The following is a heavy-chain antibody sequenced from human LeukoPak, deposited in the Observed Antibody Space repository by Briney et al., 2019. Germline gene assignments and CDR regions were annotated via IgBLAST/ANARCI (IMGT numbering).Heavy chain of an antibody. D-gene: IGHD3-10*01. J-gene: IGHJ6*01. V-gene: IGHV1-46*01. CDR1: GYTFTSYY. Sequence: GASVKVSCKASGYTFTSYYMHWVRQAPGQGLEWMGIINPSGGSTSYAQKFQGRVTITRDTSASTAYMEMGSLTSEDTAVYYCARGIYFGSGRGPMDVWGQGTTVTVSS. CDR3: ARGIYFGSGRGPMDV. CDR2: INPSGGST.